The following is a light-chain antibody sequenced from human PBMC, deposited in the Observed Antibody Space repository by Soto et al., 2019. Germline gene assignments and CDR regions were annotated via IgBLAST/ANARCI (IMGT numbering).Light chain of an antibody. Sequence: EIVVTQSPATLSVSPGERATLSCRASQSVGNNFAWSQQKPGQARRLLIFATSTRATGVPARFSGSGSGTEFTLTISILQSEDFAVYYCQQSGDWPLTFGGGAKVEIE. J-gene: IGKJ4*01. CDR1: QSVGNN. CDR3: QQSGDWPLT. V-gene: IGKV3-15*01. CDR2: ATS.